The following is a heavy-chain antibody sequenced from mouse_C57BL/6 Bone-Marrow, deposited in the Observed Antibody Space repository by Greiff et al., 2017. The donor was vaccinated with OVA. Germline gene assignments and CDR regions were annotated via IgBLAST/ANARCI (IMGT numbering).Heavy chain of an antibody. CDR1: GFNIKDDY. V-gene: IGHV14-4*01. CDR2: IDPENGDT. Sequence: EVQLQQSGAELVRPGASVKLSCTASGFNIKDDYMHWVKQRPEQGLEWIGWIDPENGDTEYASKFQGKATITADTSSNTAYLQLSSLTSEDTAVYYCTTLLLRYPAWFAYWGQGTLVTVSA. J-gene: IGHJ3*01. D-gene: IGHD1-1*01. CDR3: TTLLLRYPAWFAY.